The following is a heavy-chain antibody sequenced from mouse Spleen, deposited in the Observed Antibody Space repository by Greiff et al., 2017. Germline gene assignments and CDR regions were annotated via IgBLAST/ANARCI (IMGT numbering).Heavy chain of an antibody. CDR2: IYPRSGNT. V-gene: IGHV1-81*01. CDR1: GYTFTSYG. D-gene: IGHD4-1*01. J-gene: IGHJ4*01. CDR3: ARGVDGTGPVDY. Sequence: QVQLKESGAELARPGASVKLSCKASGYTFTSYGISWVKQRTGQGLEWIGEIYPRSGNTYYNEKFTGKATLTADKSSSTAYMQLSSLTSEDSAVYLCARGVDGTGPVDYWGQGTSVTVSS.